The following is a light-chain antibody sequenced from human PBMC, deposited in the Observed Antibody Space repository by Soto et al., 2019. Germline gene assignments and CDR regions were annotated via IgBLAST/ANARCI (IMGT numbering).Light chain of an antibody. CDR3: EQLNSYPLT. CDR2: AAF. J-gene: IGKJ4*01. Sequence: DIQLTQSPSFVSASVGDRITITCRTSQDITNHLAWYQQKPGKAPNLLIYAAFTLHRGVPSRFSGSGSGADFTLTISILQPADLATYYCEQLNSYPLTFGGGTKVEI. CDR1: QDITNH. V-gene: IGKV1-9*01.